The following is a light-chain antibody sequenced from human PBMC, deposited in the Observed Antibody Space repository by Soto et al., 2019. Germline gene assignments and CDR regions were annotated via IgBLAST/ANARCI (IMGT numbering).Light chain of an antibody. CDR2: DAS. V-gene: IGKV3D-20*01. CDR3: QQHGSSSWT. Sequence: EIVLTQSPGTLSLSPGERATLSCGASQSGSNNYLAWYQQKPGLAPRLLIYDASYRANGIPDRFSGSGSGTDFTLTISRLEPEDFVVYYCQQHGSSSWTFGQGTKWIS. J-gene: IGKJ1*01. CDR1: QSGSNNY.